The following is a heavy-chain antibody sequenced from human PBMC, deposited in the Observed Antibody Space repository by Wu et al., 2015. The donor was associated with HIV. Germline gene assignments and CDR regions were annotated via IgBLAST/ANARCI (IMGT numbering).Heavy chain of an antibody. J-gene: IGHJ2*01. V-gene: IGHV1-2*02. CDR3: ASLPIYRLVGSNEDQNWFFDL. Sequence: QVQLVQSGAEVKKPGASVKVSCGTSGYTFTNYYIHWVRQAPGHGLEWMAWINPSGGATIYAQKFQGRVTMTKDTSINTVYMELNRLTSEDTAIYYCASLPIYRLVGSNEDQNWFFDLWGRGTLVSVSS. D-gene: IGHD3-3*01. CDR1: GYTFTNYY. CDR2: INPSGGAT.